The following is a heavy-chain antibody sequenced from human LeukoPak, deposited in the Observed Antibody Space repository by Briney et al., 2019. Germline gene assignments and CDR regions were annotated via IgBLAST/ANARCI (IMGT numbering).Heavy chain of an antibody. CDR3: AREGTGRYYYYYYMDV. V-gene: IGHV3-48*04. J-gene: IGHJ6*03. D-gene: IGHD1-1*01. Sequence: GGSLRLSCTTSGFSFSGYWMHWVRQAPGKGLEWVSYISSSGDTIYYADSVKGRFTISRDNAKNSLYLQMNSLRAEDTAVYYCAREGTGRYYYYYYMDVWGKGTTVTISS. CDR1: GFSFSGYW. CDR2: ISSSGDTI.